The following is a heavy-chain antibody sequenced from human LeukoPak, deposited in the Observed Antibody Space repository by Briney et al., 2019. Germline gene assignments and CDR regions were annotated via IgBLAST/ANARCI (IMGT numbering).Heavy chain of an antibody. CDR3: ARDPPEIAVVGIVFDY. CDR2: IYSGGRT. J-gene: IGHJ4*02. CDR1: GFTVSSNY. Sequence: GGSLCLSWAAAGFTVSSNYMSWVRQAAGEWREWDSVIYSGGRTYYADSVKGRFTISRDNSKNTLYLKMNSLRAEDTAVYYCARDPPEIAVVGIVFDYWGQGTLVTVSS. D-gene: IGHD6-19*01. V-gene: IGHV3-66*01.